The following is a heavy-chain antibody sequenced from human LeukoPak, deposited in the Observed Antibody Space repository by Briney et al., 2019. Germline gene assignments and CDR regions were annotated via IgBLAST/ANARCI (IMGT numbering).Heavy chain of an antibody. J-gene: IGHJ4*02. CDR3: ASRRDGYNHFDY. V-gene: IGHV4-59*01. CDR1: GGSISSYY. D-gene: IGHD5-24*01. CDR2: IYYSGST. Sequence: SSETLSLTCTVYGGSISSYYCSWIRQPPGKGLEWIGYIYYSGSTNYNPSLKSRVTISVDTSKNQFSLKLSSVTAADTAVYYCASRRDGYNHFDYWGQGTLVTVSS.